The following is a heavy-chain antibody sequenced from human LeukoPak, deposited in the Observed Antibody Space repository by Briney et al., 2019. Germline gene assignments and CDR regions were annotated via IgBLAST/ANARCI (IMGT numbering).Heavy chain of an antibody. CDR1: GGSFSGYY. CDR3: ARDSRVVGDSADY. CDR2: IYYSGNT. Sequence: PSETLSLTCAVYGGSFSGYYWSWIRQPPGKGLEWIGSIYYSGNTYYNPSLKSRVTISVDTSKNQFSLKLSSVTAADTAVYYCARDSRVVGDSADYWGQGTLVTVSS. V-gene: IGHV4-34*01. D-gene: IGHD3-22*01. J-gene: IGHJ4*02.